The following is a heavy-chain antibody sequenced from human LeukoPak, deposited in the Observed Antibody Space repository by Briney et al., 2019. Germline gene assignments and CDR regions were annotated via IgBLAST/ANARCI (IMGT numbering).Heavy chain of an antibody. CDR3: ARSRVPGRYCSGGSCLGMDV. CDR2: INHSGST. J-gene: IGHJ6*04. Sequence: SETLSLTCAVYGGSFSGYYWSWIRQPPGKGLEWIGEINHSGSTNYNPSLKSRVTISVDTSKNQFSLKLRSVTAADTAVYYCARSRVPGRYCSGGSCLGMDVWGKGTTVTVSS. CDR1: GGSFSGYY. V-gene: IGHV4-34*01. D-gene: IGHD2-15*01.